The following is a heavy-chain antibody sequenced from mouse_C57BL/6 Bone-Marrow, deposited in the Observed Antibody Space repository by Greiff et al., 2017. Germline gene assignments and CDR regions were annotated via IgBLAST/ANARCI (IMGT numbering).Heavy chain of an antibody. CDR3: TAYYSYYDWDVDV. V-gene: IGHV1-50*01. CDR1: GYTFTSYW. D-gene: IGHD2-12*01. Sequence: QVQLQQPGAELVKPGASVKLSCKASGYTFTSYWMQWVKQRPGQGLEWIGEIDPSDSYTNYNQKFKGKATLTVDTSSSTAYMQLSSLTSDDSAVYYCTAYYSYYDWDVDVWGTGTTVTVSS. CDR2: IDPSDSYT. J-gene: IGHJ1*03.